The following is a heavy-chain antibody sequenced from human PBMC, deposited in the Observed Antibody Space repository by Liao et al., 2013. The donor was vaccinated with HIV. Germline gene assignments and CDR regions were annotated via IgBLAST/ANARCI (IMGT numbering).Heavy chain of an antibody. Sequence: QVQLQQWGAGLLKPSETLSLTCTLHGGSLNDYYWTWIRQPPGKGLEWVAEMNHSGDTNYNPSLKSRVSMSMDTSKNQFSLNLSSVTAADTAVYYCARGLLTRSNSLLYYYYNMDVWGKGTTVTVSS. D-gene: IGHD1-26*01. V-gene: IGHV4-34*01. CDR2: MNHSGDT. CDR3: ARGLLTRSNSLLYYYYNMDV. CDR1: GGSLNDYY. J-gene: IGHJ6*03.